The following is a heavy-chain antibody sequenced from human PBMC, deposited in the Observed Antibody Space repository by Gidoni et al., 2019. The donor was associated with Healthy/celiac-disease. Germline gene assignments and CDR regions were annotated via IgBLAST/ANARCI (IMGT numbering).Heavy chain of an antibody. J-gene: IGHJ6*02. CDR2: ISSSSSYI. V-gene: IGHV3-21*01. D-gene: IGHD2-2*01. CDR3: ARVGTIKGAYYYYGMDV. Sequence: EVQLVESGGGLVKPGGSLRLSCAASGFTFSTYSMTWVRKAPGKGLEWVSSISSSSSYIDYADSVKGRFTISRDNAKNSLYLQMNSLRAEDTAVYYCARVGTIKGAYYYYGMDVWGQGTTVTVSS. CDR1: GFTFSTYS.